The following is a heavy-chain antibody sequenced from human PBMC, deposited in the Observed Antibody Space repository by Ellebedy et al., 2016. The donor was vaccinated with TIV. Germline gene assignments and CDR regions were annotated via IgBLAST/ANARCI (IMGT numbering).Heavy chain of an antibody. D-gene: IGHD3-10*01. CDR1: GFTFSSYW. J-gene: IGHJ5*02. Sequence: GESLKISCAASGFTFSSYWMYWVRQAPGRGLEWVSRMKGDGSSVTCADSVKGRFTISRDNAKNTLYLQMNSLRAGDTAFYYCARRIPYSGPGGNWFDPWGQGILVTVSS. CDR3: ARRIPYSGPGGNWFDP. CDR2: MKGDGSSV. V-gene: IGHV3-74*01.